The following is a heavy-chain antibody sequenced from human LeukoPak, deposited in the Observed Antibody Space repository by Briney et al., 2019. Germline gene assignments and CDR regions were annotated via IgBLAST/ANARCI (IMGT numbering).Heavy chain of an antibody. CDR3: ASVVRGVIGNYYYYYMDV. V-gene: IGHV4-34*01. J-gene: IGHJ6*03. CDR2: VDHSGST. D-gene: IGHD3-10*01. Sequence: SGTLSLTCAVYGGSFSDKHWSWIRQTPGKGLEWIGEVDHSGSTNYSPSLKSRVTISVDTSKNQFSLKLSSVTAADTAVYYCASVVRGVIGNYYYYYMDVWGKGTTVIVSS. CDR1: GGSFSDKH.